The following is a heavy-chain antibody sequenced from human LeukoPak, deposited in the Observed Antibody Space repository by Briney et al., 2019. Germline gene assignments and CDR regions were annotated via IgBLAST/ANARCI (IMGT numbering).Heavy chain of an antibody. CDR1: GYTFTGYY. J-gene: IGHJ3*02. V-gene: IGHV1-2*02. CDR3: ARKIYSSGWFSLGDDAFDI. D-gene: IGHD6-19*01. CDR2: INPNSGGT. Sequence: ASVKVSCKASGYTFTGYYMHWVRQAPGQGLEWMGWINPNSGGTNYAQKFQGRVTMTRDTSISTAYMELSRLRSDDTAVYYCARKIYSSGWFSLGDDAFDIWGQGTMVTVSS.